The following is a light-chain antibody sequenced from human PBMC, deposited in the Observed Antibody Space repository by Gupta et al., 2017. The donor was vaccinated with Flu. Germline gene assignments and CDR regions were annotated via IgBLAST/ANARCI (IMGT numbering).Light chain of an antibody. V-gene: IGKV1-39*01. CDR3: QQSTTTPT. CDR1: QRISSF. J-gene: IGKJ1*01. Sequence: DIHITQSPSSLSASVGDRVTITCRTSQRISSFLNWYQQKPGKAPKLLIYAASSLQSEVPSRFSGSGSGTDLTLIITTLQPEDFVTYYCQQSTTTPTFGQGTKVEIK. CDR2: AAS.